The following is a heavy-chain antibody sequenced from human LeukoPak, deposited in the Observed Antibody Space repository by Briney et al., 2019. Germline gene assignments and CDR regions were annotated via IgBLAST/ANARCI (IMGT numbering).Heavy chain of an antibody. J-gene: IGHJ5*02. D-gene: IGHD3-3*01. CDR2: IIPIFGTA. V-gene: IGHV1-69*13. Sequence: GASVRVSCRASGGTFSSYTISWVRQAPGQGLEWMGGIIPIFGTANYAQKFQGRVTITADESTSTAYMELSSLRSEDTAVYYCARDLDFSRFDPWGQGTLVTVSS. CDR1: GGTFSSYT. CDR3: ARDLDFSRFDP.